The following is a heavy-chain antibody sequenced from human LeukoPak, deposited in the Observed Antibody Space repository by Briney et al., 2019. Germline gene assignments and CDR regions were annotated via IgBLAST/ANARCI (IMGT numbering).Heavy chain of an antibody. CDR1: GFTFSSYG. J-gene: IGHJ6*03. V-gene: IGHV3-23*01. D-gene: IGHD2-2*01. CDR2: ISGSGGST. CDR3: ARTASDCSSTSCYGIQYYYYYMDV. Sequence: GGTLRLSCAASGFTFSSYGMSWVRQAPGKGLEWVSAISGSGGSTYYADSVKGRFTISRDNSKNTLYLQMNSLRAEDTAVYYCARTASDCSSTSCYGIQYYYYYMDVWGKGTTVTISS.